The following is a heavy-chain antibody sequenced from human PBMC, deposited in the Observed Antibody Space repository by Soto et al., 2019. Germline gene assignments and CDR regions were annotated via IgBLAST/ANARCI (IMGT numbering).Heavy chain of an antibody. CDR1: GGSISSGGYY. D-gene: IGHD5-12*01. Sequence: SETLSLTCTVSGGSISSGGYYWSWIRQHPGKGLEWIGYIYYSGSTYYNPSLKSRVTISVDTSKNQFSLKLSSVTAADTAVYYCARGWAEWLRFGRGNWFDPWGQGTLVTVSS. J-gene: IGHJ5*02. CDR2: IYYSGST. V-gene: IGHV4-31*03. CDR3: ARGWAEWLRFGRGNWFDP.